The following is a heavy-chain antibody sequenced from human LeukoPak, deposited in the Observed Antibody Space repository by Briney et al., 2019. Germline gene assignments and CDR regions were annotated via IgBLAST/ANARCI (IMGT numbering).Heavy chain of an antibody. J-gene: IGHJ4*02. Sequence: GGSLRLSCAASGFTFNSYSMNWVRQAPGKGLEWVSSISSSSSYIYYADSVKGRFTISRDNAKNSLYLQMNSLRAEDTAVYFCARDEKGYSSSGPADYWGQGTLATVSS. CDR2: ISSSSSYI. CDR3: ARDEKGYSSSGPADY. V-gene: IGHV3-21*01. CDR1: GFTFNSYS. D-gene: IGHD6-6*01.